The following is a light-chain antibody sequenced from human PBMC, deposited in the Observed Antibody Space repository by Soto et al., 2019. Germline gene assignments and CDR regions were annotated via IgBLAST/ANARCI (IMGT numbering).Light chain of an antibody. CDR2: GAS. CDR1: QSVRTN. V-gene: IGKV3-15*01. Sequence: EIVMTQSPATLSVSPGERATLSCMASQSVRTNLAWYQQKPGQAPRLLISGASTRATGIPARFSGSGSGTEFTLTISSLQSEDFAVYFCQQYNKWPPGWTCGQGTKVELK. CDR3: QQYNKWPPGWT. J-gene: IGKJ1*01.